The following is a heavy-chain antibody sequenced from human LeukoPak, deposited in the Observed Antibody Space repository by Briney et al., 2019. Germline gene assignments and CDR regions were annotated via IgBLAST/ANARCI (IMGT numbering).Heavy chain of an antibody. Sequence: SGPALVKPTQTLTLNCTFYGFSLTSSGVGGAWIRQPPGKALECLARIYWDDDQRYSPYLKRRLTITRDTSKDQVVLTMTNMDPVDTGTYYCVHSPRYRVSCSSFDYWGQGKLVTVSS. V-gene: IGHV2-5*02. J-gene: IGHJ4*02. D-gene: IGHD5/OR15-5a*01. CDR1: GFSLTSSGVG. CDR2: IYWDDDQ. CDR3: VHSPRYRVSCSSFDY.